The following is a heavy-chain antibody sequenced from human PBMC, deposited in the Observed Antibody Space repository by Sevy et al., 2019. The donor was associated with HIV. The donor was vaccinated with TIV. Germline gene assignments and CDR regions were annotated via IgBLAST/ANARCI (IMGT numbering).Heavy chain of an antibody. V-gene: IGHV4-59*13. Sequence: SETLSLTCTVSGGSISSYYWSWIRQPPGKGLEWIGYIYYSGSTNYNPSLKSRVTISVDTSKNQFSLKLSSVTAADTAVYYCARVHRGVGAFGPYYYGMDVWGQGTTVTVSS. J-gene: IGHJ6*02. CDR3: ARVHRGVGAFGPYYYGMDV. CDR1: GGSISSYY. CDR2: IYYSGST. D-gene: IGHD1-26*01.